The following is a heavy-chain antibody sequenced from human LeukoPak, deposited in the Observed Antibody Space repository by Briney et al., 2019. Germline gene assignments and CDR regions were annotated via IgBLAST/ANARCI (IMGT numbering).Heavy chain of an antibody. CDR2: INHSGST. CDR1: GGSFSGYY. J-gene: IGHJ4*02. CDR3: ASLVISAGRYFDY. D-gene: IGHD3-22*01. V-gene: IGHV4-34*01. Sequence: SETLSLTCAVYGGSFSGYYWSWIRQPPGKGLEWIGEINHSGSTNYNPSLKSRVTISLDTSKNQFSLKLSSVTAADTAVYYCASLVISAGRYFDYWGQGTLVTVSS.